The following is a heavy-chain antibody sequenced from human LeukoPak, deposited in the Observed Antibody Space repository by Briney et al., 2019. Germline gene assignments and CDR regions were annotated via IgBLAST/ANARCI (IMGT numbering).Heavy chain of an antibody. Sequence: GGSLRLSCAASGFTFSSYAMSWVRQAPGKGLEWVSAISGGGVGTYYADSVKGRFTISRDNAKNTLYLQVNSLRAEDTAVYYCAREPLKYFDSYYGLDVWGQGTTVTVSS. CDR3: AREPLKYFDSYYGLDV. V-gene: IGHV3-23*01. CDR1: GFTFSSYA. CDR2: ISGGGVGT. D-gene: IGHD3-9*01. J-gene: IGHJ6*02.